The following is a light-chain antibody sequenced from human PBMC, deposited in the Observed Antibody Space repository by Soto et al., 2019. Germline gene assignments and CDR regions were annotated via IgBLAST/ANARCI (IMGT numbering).Light chain of an antibody. V-gene: IGKV3-15*01. J-gene: IGKJ2*01. Sequence: ELVMTKSPATMSVSPGERATLSCRARQSVSRNLAWYQQKPGQPPRLLIYDASTRATGIPARFGGSGSGTEFTLTISGMQSEDFAVYYCQQYGDWPPDTFGQGTKVEI. CDR1: QSVSRN. CDR2: DAS. CDR3: QQYGDWPPDT.